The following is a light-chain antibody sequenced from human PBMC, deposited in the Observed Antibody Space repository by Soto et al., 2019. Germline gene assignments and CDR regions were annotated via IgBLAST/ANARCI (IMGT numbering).Light chain of an antibody. CDR2: WAS. J-gene: IGKJ2*01. CDR1: QSILYSSNNKNS. V-gene: IGKV4-1*01. Sequence: DIVMTQSPDSLAVSLGERATINCKSSQSILYSSNNKNSLAWYQQKPGQPPKLLIYWASTRESGVPDRFSGSGSGTDFTLTISSLQAEDEAVYYCHQYYSFHTFGQGTKLEIK. CDR3: HQYYSFHT.